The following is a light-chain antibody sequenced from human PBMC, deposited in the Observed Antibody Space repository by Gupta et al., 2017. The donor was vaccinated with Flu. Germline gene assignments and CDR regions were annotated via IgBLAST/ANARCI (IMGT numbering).Light chain of an antibody. V-gene: IGLV2-11*01. J-gene: IGLJ1*01. Sequence: QSALTQPRSVSGSPGQSVTISCTGTSSDVGGYIYVSWYQQHPDKAPKLMIYDVSKRPSGVPDRFSGSKSGTTASLTISGLQAEDEADYYCCSYAGSFTYVFGAGTKVTGL. CDR3: CSYAGSFTYV. CDR1: SSDVGGYIY. CDR2: DVS.